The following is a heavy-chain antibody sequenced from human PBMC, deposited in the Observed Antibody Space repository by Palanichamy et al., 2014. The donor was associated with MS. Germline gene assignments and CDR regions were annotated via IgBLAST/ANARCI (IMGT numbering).Heavy chain of an antibody. J-gene: IGHJ4*02. CDR2: LRQDGNVK. D-gene: IGHD5-24*01. CDR1: GFTFSGYW. CDR3: VREDGYSFET. Sequence: EVQLVESGGGLVQPGGSLRLSCAASGFTFSGYWMSWVRRAPGKGPEWVANLRQDGNVKSYVDSVEGRFSISRDNAGSSLYLQMNSLRAEDTAVYYCVREDGYSFETWGQGTLVTVSS. V-gene: IGHV3-7*01.